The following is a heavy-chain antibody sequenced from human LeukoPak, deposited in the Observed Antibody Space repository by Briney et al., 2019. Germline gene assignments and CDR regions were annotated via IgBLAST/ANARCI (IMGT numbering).Heavy chain of an antibody. J-gene: IGHJ4*02. CDR3: AREKYGDRNLVFDY. Sequence: GGSLRLSCAASGFTFSSYDMHWVRQAPGKGLEWVAVIWYDGSNKYYADSVKGRFTISRDNSKNTLYLQMNSLRAEDTAVYYCAREKYGDRNLVFDYWGQGTLVTVSS. CDR1: GFTFSSYD. V-gene: IGHV3-33*01. CDR2: IWYDGSNK. D-gene: IGHD4-17*01.